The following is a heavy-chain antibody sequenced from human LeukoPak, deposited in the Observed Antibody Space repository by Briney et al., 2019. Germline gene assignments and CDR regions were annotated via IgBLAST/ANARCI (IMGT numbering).Heavy chain of an antibody. CDR1: GYTFTGYY. J-gene: IGHJ5*02. D-gene: IGHD2-2*01. CDR3: ARVRRYCSSTSCTGYNWFDP. V-gene: IGHV1-2*02. CDR2: INPNSGGT. Sequence: ASVKVSCKASGYTFTGYYMHWVRQAPGQGLEWMGWINPNSGGTNYAQKFQGRVTMTRDTSISTAYIKLSRLRSDDTAVYYCARVRRYCSSTSCTGYNWFDPWGQGTLVTVSS.